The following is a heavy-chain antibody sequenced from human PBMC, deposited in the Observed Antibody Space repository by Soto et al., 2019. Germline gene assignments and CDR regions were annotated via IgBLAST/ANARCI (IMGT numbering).Heavy chain of an antibody. D-gene: IGHD3-3*01. CDR2: ITNGAGNT. J-gene: IGHJ4*02. Sequence: PGGSLRLSCAASGFTFSNCGMNWVRQVPGKGLEWVSRITNGAGNTYYADSVKGRFTVSRDNSKNMLYLQMNNLRAEDTAVYFCAREWSRGGLCDYWTQGTLVTVSS. V-gene: IGHV3-23*01. CDR3: AREWSRGGLCDY. CDR1: GFTFSNCG.